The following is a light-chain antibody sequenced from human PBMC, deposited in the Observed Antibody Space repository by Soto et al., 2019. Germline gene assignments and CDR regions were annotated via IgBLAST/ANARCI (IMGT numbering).Light chain of an antibody. Sequence: QSVLTQPPSVSAAPGQRVTISCSGSFSNIGTNYVSWYQQFPGTAPKLLIVDTEKRPSGIPDRFSGSKSGTSATLAITGLQTGDEADYYCGAWDKSLRGLLFGGGTKVTVL. V-gene: IGLV1-51*01. CDR1: FSNIGTNY. J-gene: IGLJ2*01. CDR3: GAWDKSLRGLL. CDR2: DTE.